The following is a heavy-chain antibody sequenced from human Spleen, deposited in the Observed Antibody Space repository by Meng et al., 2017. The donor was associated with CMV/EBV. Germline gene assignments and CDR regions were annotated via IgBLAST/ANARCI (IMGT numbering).Heavy chain of an antibody. J-gene: IGHJ4*02. CDR3: ARPVRGVIDFDY. Sequence: ASVKVSCKPSGYTFSTYGVIWVRQAPGQGLEWMGWISASNGKTHYAQRFRDRVSMTTDTSTTTAYMELRSLRSDDTAVYYCARPVRGVIDFDYWGQGTLVTVSS. D-gene: IGHD3-10*01. V-gene: IGHV1-18*01. CDR2: ISASNGKT. CDR1: GYTFSTYG.